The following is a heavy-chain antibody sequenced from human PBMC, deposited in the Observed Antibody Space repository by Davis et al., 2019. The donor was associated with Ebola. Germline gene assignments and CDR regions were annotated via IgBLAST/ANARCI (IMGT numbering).Heavy chain of an antibody. D-gene: IGHD1-20*01. J-gene: IGHJ4*02. CDR2: IHYSGST. CDR1: GGSINNYF. V-gene: IGHV4-59*01. Sequence: SETLSLTCTVSGGSINNYFWSWIRQPPGKGLEWIGYIHYSGSTNNNPSLKSRVTMSVDASKNQFSLRLSSVTAADTAVYYCARLTGPFDYWGQGTLVTVSS. CDR3: ARLTGPFDY.